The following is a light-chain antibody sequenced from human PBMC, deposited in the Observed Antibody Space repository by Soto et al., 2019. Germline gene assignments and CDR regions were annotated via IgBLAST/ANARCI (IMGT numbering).Light chain of an antibody. CDR2: DAS. J-gene: IGKJ5*01. CDR3: QQRSNWPIT. Sequence: EIVLTQSPATLSLSPGARATLSCRASQSINSYLAWFRQKPGQAPRLLIYDASNRASGISARISGSGSGTDFTLTISSLEPEDFAVYYCQQRSNWPITFGQGTRLEIK. V-gene: IGKV3-11*01. CDR1: QSINSY.